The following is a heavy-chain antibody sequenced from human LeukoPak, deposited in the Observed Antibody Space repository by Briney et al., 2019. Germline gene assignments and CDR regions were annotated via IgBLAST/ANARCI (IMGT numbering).Heavy chain of an antibody. CDR2: ISSSSSYI. D-gene: IGHD2-2*02. Sequence: GGSLRLSCAASGFAFSSYNMNWVRQAPGKGLEWVSSISSSSSYIYYADSVKGRFTISRDNAKNSLYLQMNSLRAEDTAVYYCARDLPVVPAAILGVGDRFDYWGQGTPVTVSS. CDR3: ARDLPVVPAAILGVGDRFDY. V-gene: IGHV3-21*01. CDR1: GFAFSSYN. J-gene: IGHJ4*02.